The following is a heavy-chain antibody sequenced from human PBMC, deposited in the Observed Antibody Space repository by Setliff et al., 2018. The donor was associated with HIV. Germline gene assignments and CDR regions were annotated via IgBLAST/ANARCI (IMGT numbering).Heavy chain of an antibody. V-gene: IGHV3-49*04. CDR2: IRSKAYGGTT. CDR3: TRGFPVLMP. CDR1: GFTFSSYE. J-gene: IGHJ4*02. Sequence: GGSLRLSCAASGFTFSSYEMNWVRQAPGKGLEWVGFIRSKAYGGTTEYAASVKGRFTISRDDSKSIAYLQMNSLKTEDTAVYYCTRGFPVLMPWGQGTLVTVSS. D-gene: IGHD2-2*01.